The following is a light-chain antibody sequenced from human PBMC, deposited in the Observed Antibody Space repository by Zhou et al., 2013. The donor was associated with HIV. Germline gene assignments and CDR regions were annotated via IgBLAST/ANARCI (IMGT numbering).Light chain of an antibody. Sequence: EIVLTQSPGTLSLFPGERATLSCRASQSVSSSYLAWYQQKPAQAPRLLIYGASRRATGIPDRFSGSGSGTDFTLTISRLEPEDFAVYYCQQYDTSGTFGQGTKVEI. V-gene: IGKV3-20*01. CDR1: QSVSSSY. CDR3: QQYDTSGT. J-gene: IGKJ1*01. CDR2: GAS.